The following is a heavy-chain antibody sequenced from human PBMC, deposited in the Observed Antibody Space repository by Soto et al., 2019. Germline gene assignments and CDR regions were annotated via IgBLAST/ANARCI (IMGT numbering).Heavy chain of an antibody. J-gene: IGHJ4*02. CDR3: AHKGGGDRILDY. D-gene: IGHD3-16*01. CDR2: IYWDDAK. Sequence: QITLKESGPTLVKPTQTLTLTCTFSGFSLSASGVGVGWIRQPPGKALEWLAIIYWDDAKHYSPSLKSSLTITKDTSKNQVVLTRTNMDPVDTATYYCAHKGGGDRILDYWGQGTLVTVSS. CDR1: GFSLSASGVG. V-gene: IGHV2-5*02.